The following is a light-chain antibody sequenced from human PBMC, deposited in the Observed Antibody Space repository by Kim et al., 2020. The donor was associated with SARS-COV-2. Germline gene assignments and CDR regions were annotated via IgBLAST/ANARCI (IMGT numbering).Light chain of an antibody. Sequence: QAGLTQPPSVSKGLRQTATLTCTGNSNNVGNLGAAWLQQHQGHPPKLLSYRNNNRPSGISERLSASRSENTASMTITELQPDDDGDYYCSAWDSRLSAWVFGGGTQLTVL. CDR3: SAWDSRLSAWV. CDR1: SNNVGNLG. J-gene: IGLJ3*02. V-gene: IGLV10-54*01. CDR2: RNN.